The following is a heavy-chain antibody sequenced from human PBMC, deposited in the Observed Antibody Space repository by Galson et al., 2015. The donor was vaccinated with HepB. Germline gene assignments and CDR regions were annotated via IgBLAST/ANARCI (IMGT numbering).Heavy chain of an antibody. CDR1: GFSFSTYW. D-gene: IGHD6-13*01. V-gene: IGHV3-74*01. CDR2: IDSDGLST. CDR3: VGSWFTFDY. J-gene: IGHJ4*02. Sequence: SCAASGFSFSTYWMYWVRQAPGKGLECVARIDSDGLSTNYVDSVKGRFTVSRDNGKRLLYLQMSSLRAEDTAVYYCVGSWFTFDYWGQGIMVTVSS.